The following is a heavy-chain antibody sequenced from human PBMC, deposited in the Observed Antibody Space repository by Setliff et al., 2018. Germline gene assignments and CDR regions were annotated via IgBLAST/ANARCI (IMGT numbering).Heavy chain of an antibody. V-gene: IGHV3-7*03. D-gene: IGHD2-15*01. Sequence: GGSLRLSCAASGFTFSSYWMSWVRQAPGKGLEWVANIKQDGSEKYYVDSVKGRFTISRDNAKNSLFLQMNSLRAEDTAVYYCARVPLPLDIVVVVAATPLEYYYYMDVWGKGTTVTVSS. CDR2: IKQDGSEK. CDR3: ARVPLPLDIVVVVAATPLEYYYYMDV. J-gene: IGHJ6*03. CDR1: GFTFSSYW.